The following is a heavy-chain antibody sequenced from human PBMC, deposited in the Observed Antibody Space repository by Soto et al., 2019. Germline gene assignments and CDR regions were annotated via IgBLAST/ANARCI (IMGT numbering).Heavy chain of an antibody. CDR1: GGSISSGGYY. V-gene: IGHV4-31*03. Sequence: PSETLSLTCTVSGGSISSGGYYWSWIRQHPGKGLEWIGYIYYSGSTYYNPSLKSRVTISVDTPKNQFSLKLSSVTAADTAVYYCARDRSAIYCTNGVCYTNNWFDPWGQGTLVTVSS. CDR3: ARDRSAIYCTNGVCYTNNWFDP. CDR2: IYYSGST. J-gene: IGHJ5*02. D-gene: IGHD2-8*01.